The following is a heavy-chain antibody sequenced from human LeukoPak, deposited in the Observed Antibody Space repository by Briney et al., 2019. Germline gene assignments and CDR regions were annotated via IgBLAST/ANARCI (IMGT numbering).Heavy chain of an antibody. CDR3: ATDLRDYVWGSYRRFDY. J-gene: IGHJ4*02. Sequence: ASVKVSCKVSGYTLTELSMHWVRQAPGKGLEWMGGFDPEDGETIYAQKFQGRVTMTEDTSTDTAYTELSSLRSEDTAVYYCATDLRDYVWGSYRRFDYWGQGTLVTVSS. CDR1: GYTLTELS. V-gene: IGHV1-24*01. D-gene: IGHD3-16*02. CDR2: FDPEDGET.